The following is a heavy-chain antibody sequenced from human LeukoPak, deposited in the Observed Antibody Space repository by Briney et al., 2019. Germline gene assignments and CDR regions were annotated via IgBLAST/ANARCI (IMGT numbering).Heavy chain of an antibody. J-gene: IGHJ5*02. CDR2: INWNGGST. D-gene: IGHD6-13*01. Sequence: PGGSLRLSCAASGFTFSSYSMNWVRQAPGKGLEWVSGINWNGGSTGYADSVKGRFTISRDNAKNSLYLQMNSLRAEDTALYHCARDAGYFDPWGQGTLVTVSS. CDR3: ARDAGYFDP. V-gene: IGHV3-20*01. CDR1: GFTFSSYS.